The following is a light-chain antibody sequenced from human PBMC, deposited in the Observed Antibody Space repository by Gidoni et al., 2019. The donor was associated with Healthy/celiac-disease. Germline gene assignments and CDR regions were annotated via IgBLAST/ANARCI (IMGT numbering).Light chain of an antibody. J-gene: IGKJ4*01. Sequence: EIVLSHSPATPSVSTGERANLPCRASQSVSSYLAWYQQKPGQAPSLLIYDASNRATGIPARFSGSGSGTDFTLTLCSLEPEYFAVYYCQQRSNRFXGXTKVEIK. V-gene: IGKV3-11*01. CDR3: QQRSNR. CDR2: DAS. CDR1: QSVSSY.